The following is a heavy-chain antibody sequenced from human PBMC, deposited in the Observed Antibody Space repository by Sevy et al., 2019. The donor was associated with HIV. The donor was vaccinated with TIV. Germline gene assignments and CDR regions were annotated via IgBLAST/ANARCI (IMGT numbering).Heavy chain of an antibody. D-gene: IGHD6-13*01. V-gene: IGHV4-39*02. Sequence: SETLSLTCTISGDTIVSSGHYWGWIRQTPGKGLEWIGSVYYNGHTYSNPSLKSRLTISIDTSKNQFSLNLNSVTAADTGLYFCAREAGGYDYDYGTDVWGQGTTVTVSS. CDR3: AREAGGYDYDYGTDV. CDR2: VYYNGHT. CDR1: GDTIVSSGHY. J-gene: IGHJ6*02.